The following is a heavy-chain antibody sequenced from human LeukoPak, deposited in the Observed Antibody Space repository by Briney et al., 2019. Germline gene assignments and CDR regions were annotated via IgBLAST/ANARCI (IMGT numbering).Heavy chain of an antibody. D-gene: IGHD6-19*01. CDR1: GFTFSSDA. Sequence: GGSLRLSCAASGFTFSSDAMSWVRQAPGKGLEWVSTIRGSDGITYYADSVKGRFTTSRDNSKNTLYLQMNSLRAEDTAVYYCAKRCVRGWSTDAFDFWGQGTMVTVSS. J-gene: IGHJ3*01. CDR2: IRGSDGIT. V-gene: IGHV3-23*01. CDR3: AKRCVRGWSTDAFDF.